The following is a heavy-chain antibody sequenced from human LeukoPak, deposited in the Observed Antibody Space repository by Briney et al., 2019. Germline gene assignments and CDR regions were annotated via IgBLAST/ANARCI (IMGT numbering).Heavy chain of an antibody. J-gene: IGHJ4*02. CDR1: GYTFTSYG. V-gene: IGHV1-69*05. CDR3: VSGSSSSRGDY. D-gene: IGHD6-13*01. CDR2: IIPIFGTA. Sequence: ASVKVSCKASGYTFTSYGISWVRQAPGQGLEWMGGIIPIFGTANYAQKFQGRVTITTDESTSTAYMELSSLRSEDTAVYYCVSGSSSSRGDYWGQGTLVTVSS.